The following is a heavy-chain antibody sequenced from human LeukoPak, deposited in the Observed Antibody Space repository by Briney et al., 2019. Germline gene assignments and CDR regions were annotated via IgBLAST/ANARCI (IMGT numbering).Heavy chain of an antibody. D-gene: IGHD6-13*01. Sequence: PGGSLRLSCAASGFTFSSYATSWVRQAPGKGLEWVAKITQDGSDKYYVGSVKGRFTVSRDNAQNSLYLQMNSLRAEDTAIYYCARKWSSSWSSFDYWGQGTLVTVSS. CDR2: ITQDGSDK. J-gene: IGHJ4*02. V-gene: IGHV3-7*05. CDR1: GFTFSSYA. CDR3: ARKWSSSWSSFDY.